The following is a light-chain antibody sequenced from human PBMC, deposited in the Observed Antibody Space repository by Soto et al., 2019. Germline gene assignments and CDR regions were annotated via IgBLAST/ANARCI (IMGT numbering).Light chain of an antibody. CDR1: STDVGGYNY. V-gene: IGLV2-14*01. J-gene: IGLJ1*01. CDR2: DVS. CDR3: NSYSSSTTLYL. Sequence: QSALXQPASVSGSPGQSITISCTGTSTDVGGYNYVSWYQQHPGKAPKLMISDVSNRPSGVSIRFSGSKSGNTASLTISGLQAEDEADYYCNSYSSSTTLYLFGTGTKVTVL.